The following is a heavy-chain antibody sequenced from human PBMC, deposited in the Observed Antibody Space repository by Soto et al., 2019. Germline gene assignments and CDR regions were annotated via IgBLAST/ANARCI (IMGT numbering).Heavy chain of an antibody. CDR2: IDYNGVT. CDR3: GKVLVGATGHTDSDS. V-gene: IGHV4-39*01. CDR1: GGSIYRSGYY. J-gene: IGHJ4*02. Sequence: SETLSLTCTVSGGSIYRSGYYWVWIRHPPGRGLEWIGNIDYNGVTYSNPSLKSRVTISRDTSKNQFSLKLTSVTAADTALYYCGKVLVGATGHTDSDSWGPGTLVTVPA. D-gene: IGHD2-15*01.